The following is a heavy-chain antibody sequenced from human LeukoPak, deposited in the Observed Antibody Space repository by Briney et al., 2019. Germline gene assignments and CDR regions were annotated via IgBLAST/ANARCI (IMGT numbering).Heavy chain of an antibody. Sequence: SETLSLTCTVSGGSISSYYWSWIRRPPGKGLEWIGYIYYSGSTNYNPSLKSRVTISVDTSKNQFSLQLNSVTPEDTAVYYCARDCGGDCYIGAGFDPWGQGTLVTVSS. CDR2: IYYSGST. V-gene: IGHV4-59*12. D-gene: IGHD2-21*01. J-gene: IGHJ5*02. CDR3: ARDCGGDCYIGAGFDP. CDR1: GGSISSYY.